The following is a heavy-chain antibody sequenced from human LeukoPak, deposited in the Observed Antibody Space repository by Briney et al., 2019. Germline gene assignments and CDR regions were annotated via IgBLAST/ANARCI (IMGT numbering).Heavy chain of an antibody. CDR1: GYTFTSYY. D-gene: IGHD3-22*01. Sequence: ASVKVSCKASGYTFTSYYMHWVRQAPGQGLEWMGIINPSGGNTSYAQKFQGRVTMTRDISTSTVYMELSSLRSEDTAVYYCARDGMYYYDSSGYYIFDYWGQGTLVTVSS. V-gene: IGHV1-46*01. CDR2: INPSGGNT. CDR3: ARDGMYYYDSSGYYIFDY. J-gene: IGHJ4*02.